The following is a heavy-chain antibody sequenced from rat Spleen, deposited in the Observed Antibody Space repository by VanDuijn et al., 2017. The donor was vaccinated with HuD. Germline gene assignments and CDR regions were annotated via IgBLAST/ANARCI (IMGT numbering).Heavy chain of an antibody. J-gene: IGHJ3*01. CDR3: TRGSLGSGRLNWFVY. CDR2: ISTGGGNT. D-gene: IGHD4-6*01. Sequence: EVQLVESGGGLMQPGRSLKLSCAASGFTFSDYPMAWVRQAPRKGLEWVASISTGGGNTYYRDSVKGRFTISRDNAYSTLYLQMDSLRSEDTATYYCTRGSLGSGRLNWFVYWGQGTLVTVSS. V-gene: IGHV5-25*01. CDR1: GFTFSDYP.